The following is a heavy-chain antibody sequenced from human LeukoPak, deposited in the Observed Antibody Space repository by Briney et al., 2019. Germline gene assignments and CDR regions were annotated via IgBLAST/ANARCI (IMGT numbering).Heavy chain of an antibody. V-gene: IGHV1-18*01. CDR1: GYTFTSYG. J-gene: IGHJ5*02. Sequence: ASVKVSCKASGYTFTSYGISWVRQAPGQGLEWMGWISAYNGNTNYAQKLQGRVTMTTDTSTSTAYMELRSLRSDDTAVYYCARDRSSSSWYSGWFDPWGQGTLVTVSS. D-gene: IGHD6-13*01. CDR2: ISAYNGNT. CDR3: ARDRSSSSWYSGWFDP.